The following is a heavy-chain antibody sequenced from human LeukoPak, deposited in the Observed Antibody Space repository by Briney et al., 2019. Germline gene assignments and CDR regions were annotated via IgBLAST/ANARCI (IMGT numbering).Heavy chain of an antibody. D-gene: IGHD1-26*01. CDR3: TRDPLYTGTYYQTFDF. Sequence: ASVKVSCKASGYTFTGYYMHWVRQAPGHGLEWMGWINPNSGGTHFAQKFLGRDTLTWDTSISTAYMELSGLRSDDTAVYYCTRDPLYTGTYYQTFDFWGQGTLVTVSS. CDR2: INPNSGGT. CDR1: GYTFTGYY. V-gene: IGHV1-2*02. J-gene: IGHJ4*02.